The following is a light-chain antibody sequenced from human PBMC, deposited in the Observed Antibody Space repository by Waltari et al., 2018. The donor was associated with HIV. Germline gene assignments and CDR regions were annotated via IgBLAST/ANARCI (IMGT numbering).Light chain of an antibody. CDR3: QQTYITPRT. CDR2: AAS. CDR1: QDIAKY. J-gene: IGKJ1*01. Sequence: DIEMTQSPSSLSASVGHRVTVTCRASQDIAKYLNWYQQRPGSAPKLLIYAASILQAGVPSRFSGSGSETDFTLTIRSLQPEDYATYHCQQTYITPRTFGQGTRVDIK. V-gene: IGKV1-39*01.